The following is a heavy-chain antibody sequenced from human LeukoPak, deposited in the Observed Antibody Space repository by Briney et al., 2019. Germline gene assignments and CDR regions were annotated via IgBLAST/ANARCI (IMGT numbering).Heavy chain of an antibody. J-gene: IGHJ4*02. CDR3: ARRDILCNGGSCYIGFEY. CDR1: GFTFDDYA. CDR2: ISWNSGSI. V-gene: IGHV3-9*01. D-gene: IGHD2-15*01. Sequence: GGSLRLSCAASGFTFDDYAMHWVRQAPGKGLEGVSGISWNSGSIGYADSVKGRFTISRDNAKNSLYLQMNSLRAEDTAVYYCARRDILCNGGSCYIGFEYWGQGTLIIVSS.